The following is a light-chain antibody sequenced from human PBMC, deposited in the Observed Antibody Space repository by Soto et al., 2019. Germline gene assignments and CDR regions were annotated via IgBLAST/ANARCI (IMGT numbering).Light chain of an antibody. Sequence: DIHMTQSPSTLSASVGDRVTITCRASQNINSWLAWYQQKPGKAPKLLIYEASSLEKGVPSRFSGSGSGTEFTLTISSLQPDDFATYYCQQYKSYSRTFGQGTKVDIK. V-gene: IGKV1-5*03. CDR1: QNINSW. J-gene: IGKJ1*01. CDR3: QQYKSYSRT. CDR2: EAS.